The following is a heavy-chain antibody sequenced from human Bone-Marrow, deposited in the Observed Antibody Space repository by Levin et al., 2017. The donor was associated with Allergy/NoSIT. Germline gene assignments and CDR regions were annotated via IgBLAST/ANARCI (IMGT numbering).Heavy chain of an antibody. V-gene: IGHV3-30*04. J-gene: IGHJ4*02. Sequence: GGSLRLSCAASGFTFSSYAMHWVRQAPGKGLEWVAVISYDGSNKYYADSVKGRFTISRDNSKNTLYLQMNSLRAEDTAVYYCARGFNVDSSSWLFDYWGQGTLVTVSS. D-gene: IGHD6-13*01. CDR3: ARGFNVDSSSWLFDY. CDR1: GFTFSSYA. CDR2: ISYDGSNK.